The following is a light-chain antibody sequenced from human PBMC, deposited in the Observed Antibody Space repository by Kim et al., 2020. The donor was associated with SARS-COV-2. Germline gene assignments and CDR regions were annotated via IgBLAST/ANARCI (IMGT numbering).Light chain of an antibody. Sequence: PGERVTISCRASQSVSSSYSTWYQQKPGQAPRLLIYGASTRATGIPARFSGSGSGTDFTLTISSLQPEDFAVYYCQQDYNLPRTFGQGTKV. CDR2: GAS. CDR3: QQDYNLPRT. CDR1: QSVSSSY. J-gene: IGKJ1*01. V-gene: IGKV3D-7*01.